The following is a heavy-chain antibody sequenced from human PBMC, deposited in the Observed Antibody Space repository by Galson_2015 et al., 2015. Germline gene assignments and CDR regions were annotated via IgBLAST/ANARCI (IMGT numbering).Heavy chain of an antibody. J-gene: IGHJ4*02. CDR1: GGSISSYY. Sequence: ETLSLTCTVSGGSISSYYWSWIRQPPGKGLEWIGYIYYSGSTNYNPSLKSRVTISVDTSKNQFSLKLISVTAADTAVYYCARGGGPAASSSWGQGTLVTVSS. CDR2: IYYSGST. V-gene: IGHV4-59*01. D-gene: IGHD2-2*01. CDR3: ARGGGPAASSS.